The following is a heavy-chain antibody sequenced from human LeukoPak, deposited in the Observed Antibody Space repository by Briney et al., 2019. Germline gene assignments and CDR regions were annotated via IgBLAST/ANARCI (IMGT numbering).Heavy chain of an antibody. CDR3: AKDLALLLWFGEIIDY. V-gene: IGHV3-30*02. J-gene: IGHJ4*02. CDR2: IRYDGSNK. D-gene: IGHD3-10*01. CDR1: GFTFNNYG. Sequence: GGSLRLSCAASGFTFNNYGMHWVRQAPGKGLEWVAFIRYDGSNKYYADSVKGRFTISRDNSKNTLYLQMNSLRAEDTAVYYCAKDLALLLWFGEIIDYWGQGTLVTVSS.